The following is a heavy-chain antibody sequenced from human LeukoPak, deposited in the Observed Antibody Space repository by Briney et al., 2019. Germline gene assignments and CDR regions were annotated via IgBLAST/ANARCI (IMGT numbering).Heavy chain of an antibody. Sequence: PGGSLRLSCAASGFTVGSNYMSWVRQAPGMGLEWVSVIYSGGNTYYADSVKGRFTISRDNAKNTLYLQMNSLRAEDTAVYYCARDPVAGIDYWGQGTLVTVSS. J-gene: IGHJ4*02. D-gene: IGHD6-19*01. V-gene: IGHV3-53*01. CDR2: IYSGGNT. CDR3: ARDPVAGIDY. CDR1: GFTVGSNY.